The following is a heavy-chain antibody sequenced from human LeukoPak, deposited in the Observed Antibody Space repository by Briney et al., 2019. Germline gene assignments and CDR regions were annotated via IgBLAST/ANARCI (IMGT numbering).Heavy chain of an antibody. Sequence: SCKASGYTFTSYGMHWVRQAAGKGLEWVAVISYDGSNKYYADSFKGRFTISRDNSKNTLYLQMNSLRAEDTAVYYCAKDMATVTTFDYWGQGTLVTVSS. CDR2: ISYDGSNK. V-gene: IGHV3-30*18. D-gene: IGHD4-11*01. J-gene: IGHJ4*02. CDR3: AKDMATVTTFDY. CDR1: GYTFTSYG.